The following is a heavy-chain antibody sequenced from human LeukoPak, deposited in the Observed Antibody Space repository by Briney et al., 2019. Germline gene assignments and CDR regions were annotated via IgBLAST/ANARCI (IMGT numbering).Heavy chain of an antibody. CDR1: GGSISSYY. Sequence: SETLSLTCTVSGGSISSYYWSWIRLPPGKGLEWIGEVSHSETTNYSPSLRGRVKLSVDRATNQFSLKLTSVTAADTAVYYCAKESGRGTFDLWGQGTMVTVSS. J-gene: IGHJ3*01. CDR3: AKESGRGTFDL. CDR2: VSHSETT. D-gene: IGHD3-10*01. V-gene: IGHV4-59*12.